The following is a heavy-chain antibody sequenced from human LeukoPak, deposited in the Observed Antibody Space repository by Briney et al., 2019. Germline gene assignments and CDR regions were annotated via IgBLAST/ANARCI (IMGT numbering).Heavy chain of an antibody. Sequence: GGSLRLSCAASGFTFSSYGMNWVRRAPGKGLEWVSYISSSSSSISYADSVKGRFTISRDNARNSMFLQLNSLRVEDTAVYYCARGGAARPDYWGQGTLVTVSS. J-gene: IGHJ4*02. CDR3: ARGGAARPDY. V-gene: IGHV3-48*01. CDR2: ISSSSSSI. D-gene: IGHD6-6*01. CDR1: GFTFSSYG.